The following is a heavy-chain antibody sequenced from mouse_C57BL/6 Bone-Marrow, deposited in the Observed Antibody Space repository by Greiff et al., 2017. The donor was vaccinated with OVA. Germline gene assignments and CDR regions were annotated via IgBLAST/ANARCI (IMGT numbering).Heavy chain of an antibody. CDR2: INPYNGGT. J-gene: IGHJ3*01. CDR1: GYTFTDYY. V-gene: IGHV1-19*01. Sequence: EVQLQQSGPVLVKPGASVKMSCKASGYTFTDYYMNWVKQSPGKSLEWIGVINPYNGGTSYNQKFKGKATLTVDKSSSTAYMELNSLTSEDSAVYYCARSLYYGMGFAYWCQGTRVTVSA. CDR3: ARSLYYGMGFAY. D-gene: IGHD1-1*01.